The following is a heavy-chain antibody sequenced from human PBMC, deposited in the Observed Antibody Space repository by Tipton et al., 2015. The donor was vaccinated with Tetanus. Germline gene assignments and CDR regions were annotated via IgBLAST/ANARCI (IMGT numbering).Heavy chain of an antibody. CDR1: GFSFGNYR. CDR3: VSGSALDY. J-gene: IGHJ4*02. V-gene: IGHV3-21*01. Sequence: SLRLSCVVSGFSFGNYRMNWVRQAPGRGLEWVSSISSTSRYIYYADSVKGRFTISRDNAKSSLFLQMNNLRADDTALYYCVSGSALDYWGQGTLIIVSS. CDR2: ISSTSRYI. D-gene: IGHD6-25*01.